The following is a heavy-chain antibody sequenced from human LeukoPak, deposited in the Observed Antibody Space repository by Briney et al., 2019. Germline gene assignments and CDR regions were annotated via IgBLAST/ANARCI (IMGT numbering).Heavy chain of an antibody. D-gene: IGHD1-26*01. V-gene: IGHV4-34*01. J-gene: IGHJ6*03. CDR2: INHSGST. Sequence: SETLSLTCAVYGRSFSGYYWSWIRQPPGKGLEWIGEINHSGSTNYNPSLKSRVTISVDTSKNQFSLKLSSVTAADTAVYYCARDPYSGAYYEGYYYYYMDVWGKGTTVTVSS. CDR3: ARDPYSGAYYEGYYYYYMDV. CDR1: GRSFSGYY.